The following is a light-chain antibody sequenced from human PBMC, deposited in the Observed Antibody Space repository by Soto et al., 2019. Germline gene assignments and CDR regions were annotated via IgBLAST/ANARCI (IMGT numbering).Light chain of an antibody. J-gene: IGKJ5*01. CDR1: QSIANY. Sequence: WLASQSIANYLNWYQQKPGKAPNLLIHAASTLQSGVPSRFSGSGSGTESTLTISIVQPDDFASYSMQDTFRILIACGEGTRLEIK. CDR3: QDTFRILIA. CDR2: AAS. V-gene: IGKV1-39*02.